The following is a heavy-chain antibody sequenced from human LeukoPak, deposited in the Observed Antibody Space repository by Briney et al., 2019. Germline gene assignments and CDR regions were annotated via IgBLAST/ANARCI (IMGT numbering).Heavy chain of an antibody. CDR2: IYYSGST. CDR1: GGSISSYY. V-gene: IGHV4-59*01. D-gene: IGHD6-19*01. CDR3: ARVGNGYSSGFGKRGYYFDY. Sequence: SETLSLTCTVSGGSISSYYWRWIRQPPGKGLEWIGYIYYSGSTNYNPSLKSRVSISVDTSKHQVSLKLSSVTAADTAVYYCARVGNGYSSGFGKRGYYFDYWGQGTLVTVSS. J-gene: IGHJ4*02.